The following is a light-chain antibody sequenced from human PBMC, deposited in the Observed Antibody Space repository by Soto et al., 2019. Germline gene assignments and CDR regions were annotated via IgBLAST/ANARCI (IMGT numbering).Light chain of an antibody. CDR2: DVN. CDR1: SSDVGAYNY. J-gene: IGLJ2*01. Sequence: QSVLTQPASVSGSPGQSITISCTGTSSDVGAYNYVFWYQQHPGKAPKVMIYDVNNRPSGVSNRFSGSKSGNTASLTISGLQAEDEADYYCSSYTTSSVVIFGRGTKVTVL. V-gene: IGLV2-14*01. CDR3: SSYTTSSVVI.